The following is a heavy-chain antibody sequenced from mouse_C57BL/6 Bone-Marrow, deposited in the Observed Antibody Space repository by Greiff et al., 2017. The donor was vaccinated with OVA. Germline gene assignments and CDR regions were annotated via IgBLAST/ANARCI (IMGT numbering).Heavy chain of an antibody. D-gene: IGHD2-10*01. CDR2: IYPGSGST. J-gene: IGHJ3*01. Sequence: QVQLQQPGAELVKPGASVKMSCKASGYTFTSYWITWVKQRPGQGLEWIGDIYPGSGSTNYNEQFKSKATLTVDTSSSTAYMQLSSLTSEDSAVYYCARTYYDLAWFAYWGQGTLVTVSA. V-gene: IGHV1-55*01. CDR3: ARTYYDLAWFAY. CDR1: GYTFTSYW.